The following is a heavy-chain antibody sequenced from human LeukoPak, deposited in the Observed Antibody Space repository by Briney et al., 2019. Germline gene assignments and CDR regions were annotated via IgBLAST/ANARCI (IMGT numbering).Heavy chain of an antibody. CDR3: AKDRGLCAFDI. D-gene: IGHD3-16*01. CDR2: ISGSDGST. Sequence: LSGGSLRLSCAASGFTFSNYAMSWVRQAPGKGLEWVSAISGSDGSTNYADSVKGRFTISRDNSKNTLYLQMNSLRAEDTALYYCAKDRGLCAFDIWGQGTMVTVSS. V-gene: IGHV3-23*01. CDR1: GFTFSNYA. J-gene: IGHJ3*02.